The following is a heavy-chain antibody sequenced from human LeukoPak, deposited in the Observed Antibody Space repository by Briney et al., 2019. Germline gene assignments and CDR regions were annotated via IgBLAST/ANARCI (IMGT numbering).Heavy chain of an antibody. Sequence: ASVKVSCKASGGTFSSYAISWVRQAPGQGLEWMGWISAYNGNTNYAQKLQGRVTMTTDTSTSTAYMELRSLRSDDTAVYYCARDCSGGSCYSEAPHPHWFDPWGQGTLVTVSS. CDR2: ISAYNGNT. D-gene: IGHD2-15*01. CDR3: ARDCSGGSCYSEAPHPHWFDP. CDR1: GGTFSSYA. J-gene: IGHJ5*02. V-gene: IGHV1-18*01.